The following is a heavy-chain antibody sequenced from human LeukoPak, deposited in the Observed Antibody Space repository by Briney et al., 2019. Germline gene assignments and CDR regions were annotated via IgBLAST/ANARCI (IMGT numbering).Heavy chain of an antibody. CDR1: GGSISSGGYY. CDR2: IYYSGST. D-gene: IGHD6-13*01. CDR3: ARGPRIAAAGTKAYYGMDV. V-gene: IGHV4-31*03. Sequence: PSQTLSLTCTVSGGSISSGGYYWSWIRQHPGKGLEWIGYIYYSGSTYYNPSLKSRVTISVDTSKNQFSLKLSSVTAADTAVYYCARGPRIAAAGTKAYYGMDVWGQGTTVTVSS. J-gene: IGHJ6*02.